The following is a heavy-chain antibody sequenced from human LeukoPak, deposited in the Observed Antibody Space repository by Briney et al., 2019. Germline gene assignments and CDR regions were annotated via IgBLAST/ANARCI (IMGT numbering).Heavy chain of an antibody. CDR3: AKGWTPRWYHFDY. CDR1: GFTFSAYW. J-gene: IGHJ4*02. Sequence: GGSLRLSCAASGFTFSAYWIHWVRQAPGKGLVWVSRINSDESSTIYADSVKGRFTISRDNAENMVYLQMNSLRAEDTAVYYCAKGWTPRWYHFDYWGQGTLVTVSS. CDR2: INSDESST. D-gene: IGHD2-15*01. V-gene: IGHV3-74*01.